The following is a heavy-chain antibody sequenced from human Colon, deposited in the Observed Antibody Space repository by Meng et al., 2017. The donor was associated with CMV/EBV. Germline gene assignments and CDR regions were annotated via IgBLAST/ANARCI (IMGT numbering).Heavy chain of an antibody. Sequence: QVLLVQSGAAVKKPGASMKVSYTASGYTFTGYNIHWVRQAPGQGLEWMGWINPHTGGTNYASKFQGWVTMTRDTSNNTAYMEVASLKSDDTAVYYCARGGRSSGYCSGGTCYAGFDSWGQGTLVTVSS. D-gene: IGHD2-15*01. CDR2: INPHTGGT. J-gene: IGHJ4*01. CDR3: ARGGRSSGYCSGGTCYAGFDS. V-gene: IGHV1-2*04. CDR1: GYTFTGYN.